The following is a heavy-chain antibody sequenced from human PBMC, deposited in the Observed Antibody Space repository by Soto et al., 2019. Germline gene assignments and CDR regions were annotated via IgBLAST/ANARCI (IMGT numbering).Heavy chain of an antibody. V-gene: IGHV1-69*02. CDR2: IIPILGIA. D-gene: IGHD3-16*01. J-gene: IGHJ4*02. CDR3: AFCRRRGIHFVWDFDY. Sequence: QVQLVQSGAEVKKPGSSVKVSCKASGGTFSSYTISWVRQAPGQGLEWMGRIIPILGIANYAQKFQGRVTITXXKXPXXAFMKLSSLGTEDTAVYYCAFCRRRGIHFVWDFDYWGRGTLVTVSS. CDR1: GGTFSSYT.